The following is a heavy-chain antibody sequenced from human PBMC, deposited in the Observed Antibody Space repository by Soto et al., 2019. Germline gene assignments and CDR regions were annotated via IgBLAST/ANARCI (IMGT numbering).Heavy chain of an antibody. D-gene: IGHD3-22*01. V-gene: IGHV1-18*01. J-gene: IGHJ1*01. CDR3: ARAVDYYDSSGYYTHEYFQH. Sequence: ASVTVSCKASGYTFTTYGITWVRQGPGQGLEWMGWISAYNGNTNYAQKVQGRVTMTTDTSTSTAYMELRSLRSDDTAVYYCARAVDYYDSSGYYTHEYFQHWGQGTLVTVSS. CDR1: GYTFTTYG. CDR2: ISAYNGNT.